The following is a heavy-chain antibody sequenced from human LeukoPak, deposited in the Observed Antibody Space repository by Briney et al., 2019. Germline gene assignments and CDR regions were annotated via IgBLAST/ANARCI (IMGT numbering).Heavy chain of an antibody. Sequence: PSETLSLTCTISGGPISGYYWSWIRQPPGKGLEWLGYIYYNGSTNYNPSLKSRVTISVDTSKKQFSLKLSSVTAADTAVYYCARVGGYALEWFDPWGQGTLATVSS. J-gene: IGHJ5*02. V-gene: IGHV4-59*01. D-gene: IGHD5-12*01. CDR2: IYYNGST. CDR1: GGPISGYY. CDR3: ARVGGYALEWFDP.